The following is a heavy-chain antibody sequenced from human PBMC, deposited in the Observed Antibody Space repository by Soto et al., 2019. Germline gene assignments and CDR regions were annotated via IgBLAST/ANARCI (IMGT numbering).Heavy chain of an antibody. J-gene: IGHJ6*03. Sequence: LSLTCAASGFPFSSYWMSWVRQAPGKGLEWVANIKQDGSEKYYVDSVKGRFTISRDNAKNSLYLQMNSLRAEDTAVYYCARDREGGYDFWSGYPYYYYYYMDVWGKGTTVTVSS. CDR2: IKQDGSEK. D-gene: IGHD3-3*01. CDR1: GFPFSSYW. V-gene: IGHV3-7*01. CDR3: ARDREGGYDFWSGYPYYYYYYMDV.